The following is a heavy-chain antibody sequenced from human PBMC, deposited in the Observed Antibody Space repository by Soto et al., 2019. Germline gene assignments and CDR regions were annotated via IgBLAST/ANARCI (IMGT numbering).Heavy chain of an antibody. D-gene: IGHD3-10*01. CDR3: ARGRWVYYGSGILVPKKTFDP. J-gene: IGHJ5*02. CDR2: MNPNSGNT. V-gene: IGHV1-8*01. Sequence: ASVKVSCKASGYTFTSYDINWVRQATGQGLEWMGWMNPNSGNTGYAQKFQGRVTMTRNTSISTAYMELSSLRSEDTAVYYCARGRWVYYGSGILVPKKTFDPWGQGTLVTVSS. CDR1: GYTFTSYD.